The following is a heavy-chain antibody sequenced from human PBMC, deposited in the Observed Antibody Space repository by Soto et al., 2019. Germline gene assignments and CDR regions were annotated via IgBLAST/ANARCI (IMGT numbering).Heavy chain of an antibody. CDR1: GFTFSSYG. CDR3: AKVLLGWIAAADTIPNYYYYGMDV. CDR2: ISYDGSNK. J-gene: IGHJ6*02. Sequence: GGSLRLSCAASGFTFSSYGMHWVRQAPGKGLEWVAVISYDGSNKYYADSVKGRFTISRDNSKNTLYLQMNSLRAEDTAVYYCAKVLLGWIAAADTIPNYYYYGMDVWGQGTTVTVSS. V-gene: IGHV3-30*18. D-gene: IGHD6-13*01.